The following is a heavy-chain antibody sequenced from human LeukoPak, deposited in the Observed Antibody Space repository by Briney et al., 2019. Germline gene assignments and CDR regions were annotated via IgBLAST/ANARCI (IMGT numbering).Heavy chain of an antibody. CDR2: IYTSGST. CDR1: GGSITNYY. CDR3: ATHSGGLPFDP. V-gene: IGHV4-4*07. Sequence: SETLSLTCTVSGGSITNYYWSWIRQPAGKGLEWIGRIYTSGSTGYNPSLKSRVTMSVDTSKNQFSLKLSSVTAADTAVYYCATHSGGLPFDPWGQGTLVTVSS. D-gene: IGHD3-10*01. J-gene: IGHJ5*02.